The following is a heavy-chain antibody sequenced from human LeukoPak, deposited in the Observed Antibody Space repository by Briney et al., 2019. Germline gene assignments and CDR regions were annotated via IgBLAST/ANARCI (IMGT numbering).Heavy chain of an antibody. D-gene: IGHD6-13*01. CDR1: GFTFSSYA. J-gene: IGHJ4*02. V-gene: IGHV3-30-3*01. Sequence: GGSLRLSCAASGFTFSSYAMHWVRQAPGKGLEWVAVISYDGSNKYYADSVKGRFTISRDNAKNSLYLQMNSLRAEDTAVYYCASPRPYENIAAGYYYWGQGTLVTVSS. CDR2: ISYDGSNK. CDR3: ASPRPYENIAAGYYY.